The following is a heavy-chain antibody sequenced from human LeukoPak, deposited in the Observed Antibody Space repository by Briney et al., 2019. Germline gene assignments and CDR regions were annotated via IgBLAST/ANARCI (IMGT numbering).Heavy chain of an antibody. Sequence: GGSLRLSCAASGFTFSSYGMHWVRQAPGKGLEWVANIKQDGSERYYVDSVKGRFTISRDNAKNSLYLQMNSLRAEDTAVYYCARDRYCTNGVCYDMDVWGKGTTVTVSS. D-gene: IGHD2-8*01. J-gene: IGHJ6*03. CDR3: ARDRYCTNGVCYDMDV. V-gene: IGHV3-7*01. CDR2: IKQDGSER. CDR1: GFTFSSYG.